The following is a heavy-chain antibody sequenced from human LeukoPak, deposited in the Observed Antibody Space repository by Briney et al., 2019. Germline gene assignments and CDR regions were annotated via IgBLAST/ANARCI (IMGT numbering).Heavy chain of an antibody. CDR3: ARDFYYRYGSGSYYNPYYYYYMDV. D-gene: IGHD3-10*01. CDR1: GYTFTGYY. Sequence: ASVKVSCKASGYTFTGYYMHWVRQAPGQGLEWMGWINPNSGGTNYAQKFQGRVTMTRDTSISTAYMELSRLRSDDTAVYYCARDFYYRYGSGSYYNPYYYYYMDVWGKGTTVTVSS. CDR2: INPNSGGT. J-gene: IGHJ6*03. V-gene: IGHV1-2*02.